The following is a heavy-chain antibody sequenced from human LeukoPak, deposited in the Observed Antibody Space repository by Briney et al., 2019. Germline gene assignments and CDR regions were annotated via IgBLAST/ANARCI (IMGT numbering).Heavy chain of an antibody. CDR1: GLTFSSYG. D-gene: IGHD5-18*01. J-gene: IGHJ4*02. Sequence: GGSLRLSCAASGLTFSSYGMHWVRQAPGKGLEWVAFIRYDGSNKYYADSVKGRFTISRDNSKNTLYLQMNSLRAEDTAVYYCAKVEGYSYGFDYWGQGTLVTVSS. CDR2: IRYDGSNK. CDR3: AKVEGYSYGFDY. V-gene: IGHV3-30*02.